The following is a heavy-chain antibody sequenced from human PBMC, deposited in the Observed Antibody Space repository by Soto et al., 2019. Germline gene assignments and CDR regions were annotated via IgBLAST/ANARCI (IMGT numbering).Heavy chain of an antibody. CDR2: ISGSGGRT. CDR3: AKGSRSIFGVVIVAY. D-gene: IGHD3-3*01. J-gene: IGHJ4*02. V-gene: IGHV3-23*01. Sequence: EVQLLESGGGLVQPGGSLRLSCAASGFTFSTYAMSWVRQAPGKGLEWVSGISGSGGRTYYADSVKGRFTISRDNSKNTLDLLMISLRAEDMSLYYCAKGSRSIFGVVIVAYWGQGTLVTVSS. CDR1: GFTFSTYA.